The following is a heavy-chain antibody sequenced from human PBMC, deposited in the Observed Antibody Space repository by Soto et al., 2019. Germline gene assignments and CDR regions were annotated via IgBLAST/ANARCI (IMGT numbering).Heavy chain of an antibody. CDR3: ATTLTVLETLDF. V-gene: IGHV1-2*02. CDR1: GYDFSTYF. J-gene: IGHJ4*02. CDR2: ISPTTGAT. Sequence: VASVKVSCKASGYDFSTYFVHWVRQAPGQGLEWMAWISPTTGATNYAQKFQGRVTMTRDTSISTAYMELTRLRSDDTAVYFCATTLTVLETLDFWGQGTLVTVSS. D-gene: IGHD6-6*01.